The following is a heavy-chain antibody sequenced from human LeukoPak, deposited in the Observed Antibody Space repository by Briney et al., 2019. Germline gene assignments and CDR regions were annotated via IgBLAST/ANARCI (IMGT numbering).Heavy chain of an antibody. CDR3: ARSGVIDMVPFDH. CDR1: GDRVSSNSAA. Sequence: SQTLSLTCAISGDRVSSNSAAWNWIRPSPPRRLEWLGRTYYRSKWYNDYAVSVKSRTTINPDTSKNQFSLQLNSVTPEDTAVYYCARSGVIDMVPFDHWGQGTLVTVSS. CDR2: TYYRSKWYN. V-gene: IGHV6-1*01. J-gene: IGHJ4*02. D-gene: IGHD2-21*01.